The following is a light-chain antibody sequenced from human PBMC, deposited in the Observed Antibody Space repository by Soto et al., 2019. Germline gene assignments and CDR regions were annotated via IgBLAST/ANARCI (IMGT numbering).Light chain of an antibody. CDR1: NSDVGGSTY. CDR2: EVI. Sequence: QSALTQPPSASGSPGQSVTISCTGTNSDVGGSTYVSWYQQRPGKAPRLMLYEVIKRPSGVPDRFSGSRSGNTATLTVSGLQADDEADYYCSSNVGGTSLEMFGGGTKLTVL. CDR3: SSNVGGTSLEM. J-gene: IGLJ3*02. V-gene: IGLV2-8*01.